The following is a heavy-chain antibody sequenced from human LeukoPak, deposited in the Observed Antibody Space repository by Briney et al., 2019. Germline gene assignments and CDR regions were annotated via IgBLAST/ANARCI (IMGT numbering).Heavy chain of an antibody. V-gene: IGHV3-53*01. J-gene: IGHJ4*02. CDR3: AXDSSGPAF. D-gene: IGHD3-22*01. Sequence: GGSLRLSCAASGFSVSNSYMSWVRQAPGKGLDWVSVIYSGGGTFHSDSVKGRFTASGDYSKNTLYLQMNNLRADDTAVYYCAXDSSGPAFWGQGTLVTVSS. CDR1: GFSVSNSY. CDR2: IYSGGGT.